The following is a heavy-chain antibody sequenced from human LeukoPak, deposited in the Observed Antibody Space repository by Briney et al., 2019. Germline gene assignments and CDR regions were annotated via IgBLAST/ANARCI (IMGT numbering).Heavy chain of an antibody. Sequence: NPSETLSLTCTVSGGSIGTYYWSWVRQSPGKGLEWIGYIYVTGNRYNPYLQSRVNISVDTSRNQFFLKMSSVTAADTAVYYCARHIGGGIEDMDVWGKGTKVTVSS. V-gene: IGHV4-59*08. CDR1: GGSIGTYY. CDR3: ARHIGGGIEDMDV. D-gene: IGHD3-16*02. J-gene: IGHJ6*03. CDR2: IYVTGN.